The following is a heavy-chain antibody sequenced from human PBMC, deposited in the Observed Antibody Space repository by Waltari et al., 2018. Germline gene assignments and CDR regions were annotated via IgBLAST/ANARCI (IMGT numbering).Heavy chain of an antibody. CDR1: GGSFSGYY. CDR3: ASSGGVIDNYYYYGMDV. Sequence: QVQLQQWGAGLLKPSETLSLTCAVYGGSFSGYYWSWIRQPPGKGLEWIGEINHSGSTNSNPSLKSRVTISVDTSKNQFSLKLSSVTAADTAVYYCASSGGVIDNYYYYGMDVWGQGTTVTVSS. CDR2: INHSGST. J-gene: IGHJ6*02. D-gene: IGHD3-16*02. V-gene: IGHV4-34*01.